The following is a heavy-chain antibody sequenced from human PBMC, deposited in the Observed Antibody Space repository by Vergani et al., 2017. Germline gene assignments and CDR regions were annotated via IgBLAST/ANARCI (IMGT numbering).Heavy chain of an antibody. CDR1: GFTLGDYA. Sequence: EVHLVESGGGLVQPGRSLRLSCSGSGFTLGDYAMTWVRQAPGKGLEWVAFIWSKPYGGTTEYAASVKGRFTISRDDSKNSLYLQMNSLKTEDTAVYYCARMGYNSGPLGYYYYMDVWGKGTTVTVSS. CDR3: ARMGYNSGPLGYYYYMDV. CDR2: IWSKPYGGTT. J-gene: IGHJ6*03. V-gene: IGHV3-49*04. D-gene: IGHD6-19*01.